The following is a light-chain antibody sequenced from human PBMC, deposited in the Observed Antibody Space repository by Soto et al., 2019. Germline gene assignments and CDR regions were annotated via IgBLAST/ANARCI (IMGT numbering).Light chain of an antibody. J-gene: IGKJ1*01. CDR3: QQYDSSPWT. V-gene: IGKV3-20*01. CDR1: QSVSSSF. CDR2: GAS. Sequence: EIVLTQSPGTLSLSPGERATLSCRASQSVSSSFLAWYQQKPGQAPRLLIYGASTRATGIPDRFSGSGSGTDFTLTISRLVPEDFAVYYCQQYDSSPWTFGQGTKVEIK.